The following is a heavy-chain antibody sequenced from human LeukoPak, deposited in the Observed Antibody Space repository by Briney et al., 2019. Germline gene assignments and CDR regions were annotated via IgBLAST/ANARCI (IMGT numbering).Heavy chain of an antibody. CDR1: GGSIRSSYYY. V-gene: IGHV4-39*01. Sequence: SKTLSLTCTVSGGSIRSSYYYWGWIRQPPGKGLEWIGSIYDSGSTYYNPSLKSRVAISVDTSKNQFSLKLNSVTAADTAVYYCARRGYDSSGYYRNYWGQGTLVTVSS. CDR2: IYDSGST. D-gene: IGHD3-22*01. CDR3: ARRGYDSSGYYRNY. J-gene: IGHJ4*02.